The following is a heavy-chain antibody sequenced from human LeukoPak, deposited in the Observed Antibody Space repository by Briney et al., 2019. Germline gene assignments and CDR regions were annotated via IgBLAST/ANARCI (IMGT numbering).Heavy chain of an antibody. V-gene: IGHV4-38-2*01. CDR1: DYSITSGNY. Sequence: SETLSLTCAVSDYSITSGNYWGWIRQPPGEGLEWIATIYHSVSSYYNPSLKSRGTISVDTSKNQFSLKLSSVTAADTAVYYCARLLSRSVNYFDYWGQGTLVTVSS. CDR2: IYHSVSS. CDR3: ARLLSRSVNYFDY. J-gene: IGHJ4*02. D-gene: IGHD2-15*01.